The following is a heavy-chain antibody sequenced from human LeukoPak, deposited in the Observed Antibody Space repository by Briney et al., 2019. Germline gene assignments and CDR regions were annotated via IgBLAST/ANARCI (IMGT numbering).Heavy chain of an antibody. V-gene: IGHV4-61*01. Sequence: SETLSLTCTVSGGSVSSINYYWSWIRQPPGKGLEWIGYIYYSGSTNYNPSLKSRVTISVDTSKNQFSLKLSSVTAADTAVYYCARSDSRFDYWGQGTLVTVSS. D-gene: IGHD3-22*01. CDR1: GGSVSSINYY. CDR3: ARSDSRFDY. J-gene: IGHJ4*02. CDR2: IYYSGST.